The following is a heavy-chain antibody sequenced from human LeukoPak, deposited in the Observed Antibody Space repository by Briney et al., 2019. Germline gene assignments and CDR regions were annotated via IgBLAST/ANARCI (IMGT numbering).Heavy chain of an antibody. Sequence: GGSLRLSCAASGFTFSSYWMHWVRQAPGKGLVWVSRVNNDGSSTTYADSVKGRFTISRDIAKNTIYLQMNSLRAEDTAVYYCARGGWGTGTDYWGQGTLVTVSS. V-gene: IGHV3-74*01. J-gene: IGHJ4*02. D-gene: IGHD1-1*01. CDR2: VNNDGSST. CDR3: ARGGWGTGTDY. CDR1: GFTFSSYW.